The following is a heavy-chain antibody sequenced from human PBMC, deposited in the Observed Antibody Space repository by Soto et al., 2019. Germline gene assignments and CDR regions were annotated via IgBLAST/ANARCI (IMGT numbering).Heavy chain of an antibody. CDR2: ISGDNVNT. D-gene: IGHD3-10*01. CDR3: ARGRKGSWFDALDI. V-gene: IGHV1-18*04. J-gene: IGHJ3*02. Sequence: ASVKVSCKASGYTFTSHGINWLRQAPGQGQEWMAWISGDNVNTNYAQKLQGRVTLTTDTSTNTAYMEMTDLRADDTAVYYCARGRKGSWFDALDIWGQGTMVTVSS. CDR1: GYTFTSHG.